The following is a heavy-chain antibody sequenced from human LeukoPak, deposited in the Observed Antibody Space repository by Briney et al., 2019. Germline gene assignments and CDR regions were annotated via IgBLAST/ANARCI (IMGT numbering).Heavy chain of an antibody. CDR2: ISGSGGST. D-gene: IGHD2-15*01. CDR1: GFTFNSYA. Sequence: GGSLRLSCAASGFTFNSYAMSWVRQAAGKGPEWVSAISGSGGSTYYADSVKGRFTISRDNSKNTLYLQMNSLRAEDTAVYYCAADIVVVAAAPYLDYWGQGTLVTVSS. J-gene: IGHJ4*02. CDR3: AADIVVVAAAPYLDY. V-gene: IGHV3-23*01.